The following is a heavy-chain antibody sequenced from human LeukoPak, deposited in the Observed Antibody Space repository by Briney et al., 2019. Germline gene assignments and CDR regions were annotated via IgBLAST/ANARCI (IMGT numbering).Heavy chain of an antibody. D-gene: IGHD2-21*01. V-gene: IGHV3-23*01. J-gene: IGHJ4*02. CDR3: AKRGVVIRVILVGFHKEAYYFDS. CDR2: ISDSGGRT. CDR1: GITLSNYG. Sequence: GSLRLSCAVSGITLSNYGMSWVRQTPGKGLEWVAGISDSGGRTNYADSVKGRFTISRDNAKNTLYLQMNSLRAEDTAVYFCAKRGVVIRVILVGFHKEAYYFDSWGQGALVTVSS.